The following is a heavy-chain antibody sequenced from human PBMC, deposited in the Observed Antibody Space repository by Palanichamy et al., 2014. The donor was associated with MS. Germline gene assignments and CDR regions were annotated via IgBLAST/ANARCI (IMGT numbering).Heavy chain of an antibody. CDR3: ARANWNYQDYYYYGMDV. CDR1: GFTFSDYY. V-gene: IGHV3-11*01. J-gene: IGHJ6*02. Sequence: QVQLVESGGGSVKPGGSLRLSCAASGFTFSDYYMSWIRQAPGKGLEWVSYISSSGSTIYYADSVKGRFTISRDNAKNSLYLQMNSLRAEDTAVYYCARANWNYQDYYYYGMDVWGQGTTVTVSS. CDR2: ISSSGSTI. D-gene: IGHD1-7*01.